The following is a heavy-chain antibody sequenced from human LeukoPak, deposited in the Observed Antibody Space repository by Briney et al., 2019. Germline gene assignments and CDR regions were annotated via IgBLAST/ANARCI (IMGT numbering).Heavy chain of an antibody. J-gene: IGHJ6*02. Sequence: GGSLRLSCAASGFTFSNYAMRWVRQAPGKGLEWVSTIGATTYYADSVRGRFTISRDNSKNTLFPQMNTLRAEDTAIYYCAKDVDCSGGNCFSSYYGMDVWGQGTTVTVSS. CDR3: AKDVDCSGGNCFSSYYGMDV. CDR1: GFTFSNYA. D-gene: IGHD2-15*01. CDR2: IGATT. V-gene: IGHV3-23*01.